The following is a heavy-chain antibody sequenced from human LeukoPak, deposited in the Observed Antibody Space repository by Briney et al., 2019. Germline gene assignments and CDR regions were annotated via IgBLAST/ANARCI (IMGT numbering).Heavy chain of an antibody. Sequence: PGGSLRLSCAASGFTFSSYEMNWVRQAPGKGLEWVSYISSSATTIYYADSVKDRFTISSDNAKNSLYLQMNRLRAEDTAVYYCASHQYYYDSSGYYDRLFDYWGQGTLVTVSS. J-gene: IGHJ4*02. CDR1: GFTFSSYE. D-gene: IGHD3-22*01. CDR2: ISSSATTI. CDR3: ASHQYYYDSSGYYDRLFDY. V-gene: IGHV3-48*03.